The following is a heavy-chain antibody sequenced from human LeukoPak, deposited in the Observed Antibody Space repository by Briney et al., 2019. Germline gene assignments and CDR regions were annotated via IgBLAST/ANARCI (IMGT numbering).Heavy chain of an antibody. CDR1: GFTFSSYA. V-gene: IGHV3-64*01. CDR2: ISSNGGST. CDR3: ARNMVREDQNFDY. Sequence: GGSLRLSCAASGFTFSSYAMHWVRQAPGKGLEYVSAISSNGGSTYYANSVKGRFTISRDNSKNTLYLQMGSLRAEDMAVYYCARNMVREDQNFDYWGQGTLVTVSS. D-gene: IGHD3-10*01. J-gene: IGHJ4*02.